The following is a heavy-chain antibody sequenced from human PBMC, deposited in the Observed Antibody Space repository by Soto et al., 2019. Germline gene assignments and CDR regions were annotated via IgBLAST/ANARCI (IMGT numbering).Heavy chain of an antibody. CDR2: INPNSGGT. Sequence: QVQLVQSGAEVKKPGASVKVSCKASGYTFTGYYMHWVRQAPGQGLEWMGWINPNSGGTNYAQKFQGWVTMTRDTSIVTAYLAVSKFGTDDTAAYYCARDGSGCDYYFGYCGRGTLVTVAA. CDR1: GYTFTGYY. D-gene: IGHD1-26*01. CDR3: ARDGSGCDYYFGY. J-gene: IGHJ4*02. V-gene: IGHV1-2*04.